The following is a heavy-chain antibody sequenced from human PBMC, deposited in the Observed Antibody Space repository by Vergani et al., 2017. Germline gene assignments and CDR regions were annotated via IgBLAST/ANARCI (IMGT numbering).Heavy chain of an antibody. CDR2: IYYSGST. CDR3: AKDLAHTYFDY. D-gene: IGHD5-12*01. CDR1: GGSISSSSYY. Sequence: QLQLQESGPGLVKPSETLSLTCTVSGGSISSSSYYWGWIRQPPGKGLEWIGSIYYSGSTYYNPSLKSRVTISVDTSKNQFSLKLSSVTAADTAVYYCAKDLAHTYFDYWGQGTLVTVSS. V-gene: IGHV4-39*02. J-gene: IGHJ4*02.